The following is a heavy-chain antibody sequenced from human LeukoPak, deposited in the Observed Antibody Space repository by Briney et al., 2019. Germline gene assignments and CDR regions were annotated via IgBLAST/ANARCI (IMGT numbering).Heavy chain of an antibody. CDR3: AKGGGYEAQYYYYYLDV. J-gene: IGHJ6*03. CDR1: GFTFSSYG. D-gene: IGHD5-12*01. CDR2: IRYDGSNK. V-gene: IGHV3-30*02. Sequence: GGTLRLSCAASGFTFSSYGMHWVRQAPGKGLEWVAFIRYDGSNKYYADSVKGRFTISRDNSKNTLYLQMKSLRAEDTAVYYCAKGGGYEAQYYYYYLDVWGKGTTVTISS.